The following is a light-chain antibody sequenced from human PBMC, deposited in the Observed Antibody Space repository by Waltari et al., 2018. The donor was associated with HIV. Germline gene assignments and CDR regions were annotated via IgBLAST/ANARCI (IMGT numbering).Light chain of an antibody. V-gene: IGLV2-14*01. CDR1: SSDIGGYNY. Sequence: QSALTQPASVSGSPGQSITISCTGTSSDIGGYNYVSWHQHHPGRAPKLIIFEVSNRPSGFSNRFSGSKSVNTASLIISGLLAEDDADYYCSSYTSGTTWVFGGGTKLTVL. CDR2: EVS. CDR3: SSYTSGTTWV. J-gene: IGLJ3*02.